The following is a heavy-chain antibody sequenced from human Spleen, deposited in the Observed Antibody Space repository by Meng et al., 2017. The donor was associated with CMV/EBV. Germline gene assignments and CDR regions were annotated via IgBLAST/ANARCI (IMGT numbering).Heavy chain of an antibody. CDR1: GYTFTGYQ. D-gene: IGHD3-3*01. Sequence: ASVKVSCKASGYTFTGYQMHWVRQTPGQGLEWMAWINPNSGGTHFAQKFQGRVTMTRDTSTSTVYMELSSLRSEDTAVYYCARDGAPRITIFGVDQAKPPHYYYYYYGMDVWGQGTTVTVSS. J-gene: IGHJ6*02. CDR2: INPNSGGT. CDR3: ARDGAPRITIFGVDQAKPPHYYYYYYGMDV. V-gene: IGHV1-2*02.